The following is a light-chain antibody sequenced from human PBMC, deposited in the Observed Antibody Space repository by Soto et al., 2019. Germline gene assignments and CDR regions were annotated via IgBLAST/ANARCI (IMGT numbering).Light chain of an antibody. J-gene: IGKJ3*01. Sequence: EIVLTQSPGTLSLSAGERATLSCRASQTISSNYLAWYQQKPGQAPRLLIFGASYRATGIPDRFSGSGSGTDFTLTISRLEPEDFAVYYCQQYRSSPPEFNFGPGTKVDIK. V-gene: IGKV3-20*01. CDR1: QTISSNY. CDR3: QQYRSSPPEFN. CDR2: GAS.